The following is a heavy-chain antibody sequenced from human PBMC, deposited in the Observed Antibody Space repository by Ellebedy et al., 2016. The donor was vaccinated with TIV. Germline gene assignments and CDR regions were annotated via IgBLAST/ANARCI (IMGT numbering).Heavy chain of an antibody. Sequence: AASVKVSCKASGYTFTNYYMHWVRQAPGQGLEWMGMISPSGGSTNYAQKFQGRVTMTRDTSTTTVYMKLSSLRSEDTAVYYCASGIIATSHYDMDVWGQGTTVTVSS. CDR1: GYTFTNYY. CDR3: ASGIIATSHYDMDV. D-gene: IGHD3-10*01. V-gene: IGHV1-46*01. J-gene: IGHJ6*02. CDR2: ISPSGGST.